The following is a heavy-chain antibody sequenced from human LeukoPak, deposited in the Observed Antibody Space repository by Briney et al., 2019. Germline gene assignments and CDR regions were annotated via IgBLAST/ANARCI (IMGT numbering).Heavy chain of an antibody. V-gene: IGHV4-59*01. D-gene: IGHD1-26*01. CDR3: ARGAIVGVDFDY. J-gene: IGHJ4*02. Sequence: SETLSLTCTVSGGSISSYYWSWIRQPPGKGLEWIGYIYYSGSTNYNPSLKSRVTISVDTSKNQFSLKLSSVTAADTAVYYCARGAIVGVDFDYWGQGTLVTVYS. CDR1: GGSISSYY. CDR2: IYYSGST.